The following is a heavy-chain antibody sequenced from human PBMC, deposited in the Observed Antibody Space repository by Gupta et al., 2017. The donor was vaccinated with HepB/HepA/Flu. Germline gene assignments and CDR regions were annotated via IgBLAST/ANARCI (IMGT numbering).Heavy chain of an antibody. CDR3: ARYHTMTTVTTDAFDI. D-gene: IGHD4-17*01. CDR1: GGSFSGYY. J-gene: IGHJ3*02. Sequence: QVQLQQWGAGLLKPSETLSLTCAVDGGSFSGYYWSWIRQPPGKGLEWIGEINHSGSTNYNPSLKSRVTISVDTSKNQFSLKLSSVTAADTAVYYCARYHTMTTVTTDAFDIWGQGTMVTVSS. CDR2: INHSGST. V-gene: IGHV4-34*01.